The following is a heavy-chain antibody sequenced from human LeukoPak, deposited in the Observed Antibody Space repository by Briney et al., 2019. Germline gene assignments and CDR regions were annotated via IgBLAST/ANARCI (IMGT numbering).Heavy chain of an antibody. D-gene: IGHD2-2*01. Sequence: GGSLRLSCAASGFTFSSYSMNWVRQAPGKGLEWVSSISSSSSYIYYADSVKGRFTISRDNAKNSLYLQMNSLRAEDTAVYYCARDRPAPQDIVVVPAAPYYCYGMDVWGEGTTVTVSS. CDR1: GFTFSSYS. V-gene: IGHV3-21*01. J-gene: IGHJ6*04. CDR2: ISSSSSYI. CDR3: ARDRPAPQDIVVVPAAPYYCYGMDV.